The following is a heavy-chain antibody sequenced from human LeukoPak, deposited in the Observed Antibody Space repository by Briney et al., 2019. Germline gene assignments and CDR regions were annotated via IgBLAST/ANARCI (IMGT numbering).Heavy chain of an antibody. V-gene: IGHV3-33*06. CDR1: GFTFSSYG. Sequence: PGRSLRLSCAASGFTFSSYGMHWVRQAPGKGPEWVAVIWYDGSNKYYADSVKGRFTISRDNSKNTLYLQMNSLRAKDTAVYYCAKGRADYYYYDMDVWGKGTTVTVSS. CDR2: IWYDGSNK. J-gene: IGHJ6*03. CDR3: AKGRADYYYYDMDV.